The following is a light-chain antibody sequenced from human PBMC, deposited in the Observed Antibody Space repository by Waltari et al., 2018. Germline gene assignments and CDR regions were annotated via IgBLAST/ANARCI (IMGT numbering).Light chain of an antibody. CDR3: QQYNSYSIT. CDR1: QSISNW. Sequence: DIQMPQSPSTLSASVGDRFTITCRASQSISNWLPWYQQKPGKAPKLLIYKASNLESGVPSRFSGSGSGTEFILTINSLQPDDFATYYCQQYNSYSITFGQGTRLEIK. J-gene: IGKJ5*01. V-gene: IGKV1-5*03. CDR2: KAS.